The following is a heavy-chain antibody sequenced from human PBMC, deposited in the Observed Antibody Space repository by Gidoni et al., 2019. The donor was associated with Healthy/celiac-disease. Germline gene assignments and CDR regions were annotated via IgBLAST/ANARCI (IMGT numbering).Heavy chain of an antibody. D-gene: IGHD3-3*01. CDR3: AREYDFWSGYYNYYYGMDV. CDR2: ISSSSSTI. CDR1: GFTFSSYR. V-gene: IGHV3-48*02. Sequence: EVQLVESGGGLVQPGGSLRLSCAASGFTFSSYRMHWVRQAPGKGLEWVSYISSSSSTIDYADSVKGRFTISRDNAKNSLYLQMNSLRDEDTAVYYCAREYDFWSGYYNYYYGMDVWGQGTTVTVSS. J-gene: IGHJ6*02.